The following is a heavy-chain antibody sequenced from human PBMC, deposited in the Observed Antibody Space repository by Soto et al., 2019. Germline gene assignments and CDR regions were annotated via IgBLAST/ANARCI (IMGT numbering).Heavy chain of an antibody. CDR3: ARTAARPWWFDP. J-gene: IGHJ5*02. CDR2: IYYSGSI. Sequence: SETLSLTCTVSGGSISSYYWSWIRQPPGKGLEWIGYIYYSGSINYNPSLKSRVTISVDTSKNQFSLKLSSVTAADTAVYYCARTAARPWWFDPWGQGTLVTVSS. CDR1: GGSISSYY. V-gene: IGHV4-59*01. D-gene: IGHD6-6*01.